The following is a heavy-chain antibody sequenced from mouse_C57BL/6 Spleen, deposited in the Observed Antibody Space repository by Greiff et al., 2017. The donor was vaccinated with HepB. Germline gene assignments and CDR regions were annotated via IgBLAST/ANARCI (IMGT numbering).Heavy chain of an antibody. J-gene: IGHJ1*03. Sequence: EVNVVESGGGLVKPGGSLKLSCAASGFTFSSYAMSWVRQTPEKRLEWVATISDGGSYTYYPDNVKGRFTISRDNAKNNLYLQMSHLKSEDTAMYYCARDRGRAYWYFDVWGTGTTVTVSS. CDR3: ARDRGRAYWYFDV. CDR2: ISDGGSYT. CDR1: GFTFSSYA. D-gene: IGHD3-1*01. V-gene: IGHV5-4*01.